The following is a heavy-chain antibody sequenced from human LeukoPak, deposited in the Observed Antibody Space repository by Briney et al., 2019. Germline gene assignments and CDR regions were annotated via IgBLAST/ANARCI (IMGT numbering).Heavy chain of an antibody. V-gene: IGHV3-15*01. D-gene: IGHD3-10*01. J-gene: IGHJ4*02. CDR2: IKSKTDGGTT. CDR3: ARITMVRGVDTPYYFDY. CDR1: GFTFSNAW. Sequence: GGSLRLSCAASGFTFSNAWMNWVRQAPGKGLEWVGRIKSKTDGGTTNYAAPVKGRFTVSRDDSKNTLYLQMNSLKTEDTAVYYCARITMVRGVDTPYYFDYWGQGTLVTVSS.